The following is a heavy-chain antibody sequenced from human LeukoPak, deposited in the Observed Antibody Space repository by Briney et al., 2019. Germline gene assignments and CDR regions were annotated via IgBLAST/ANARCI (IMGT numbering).Heavy chain of an antibody. CDR3: GRDLQYTLIWSDP. J-gene: IGHJ5*02. CDR1: GFAFNTYW. Sequence: GGSLKLSCVASGFAFNTYWMHWVRQAPGKGLVWVSRINGDGSSTSYADSVKGRFTISRDNAKNTLYLQMNSLRAEDTAVYSCGRDLQYTLIWSDPWGQGTLVTVSS. CDR2: INGDGSST. D-gene: IGHD2-2*02. V-gene: IGHV3-74*01.